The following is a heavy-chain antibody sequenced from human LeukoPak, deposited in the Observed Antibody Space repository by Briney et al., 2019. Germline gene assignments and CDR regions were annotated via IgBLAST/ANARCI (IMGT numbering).Heavy chain of an antibody. CDR3: ATVDILTGYATHDY. CDR1: GYTLTELS. CDR2: FDPEDGET. J-gene: IGHJ4*02. V-gene: IGHV1-24*01. Sequence: ASVKVSCKVSGYTLTELSMHWVRQAPGKGLEWMGGFDPEDGETIYAQKFQGRVTMTEDTSTDTAYMELSSLRSGDTAVYYCATVDILTGYATHDYWGQGTLVTVSS. D-gene: IGHD3-9*01.